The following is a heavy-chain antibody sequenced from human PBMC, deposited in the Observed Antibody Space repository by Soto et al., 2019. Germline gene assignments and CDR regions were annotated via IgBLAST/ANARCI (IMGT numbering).Heavy chain of an antibody. CDR2: IYYSGST. CDR1: GGSISSYY. V-gene: IGHV4-59*01. Sequence: NPSETLSLTCAVSGGSISSYYWSWVRQPPGKGLEWIGYIYYSGSTNYNPSLKSRVTISVDTSKNQFSLKLGSVTAADTAVYYCAGLSRGGGTHYAFDIWGQGTMVTVSS. J-gene: IGHJ3*02. D-gene: IGHD2-15*01. CDR3: AGLSRGGGTHYAFDI.